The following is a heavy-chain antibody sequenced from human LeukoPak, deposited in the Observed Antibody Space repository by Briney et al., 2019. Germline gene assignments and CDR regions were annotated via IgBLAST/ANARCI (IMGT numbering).Heavy chain of an antibody. CDR2: IGISSGNT. CDR3: ARDYKYAFDN. V-gene: IGHV3-48*01. CDR1: GFTFSAYS. D-gene: IGHD5-24*01. Sequence: GGSLRLSCAASGFTFSAYSMNWVRQAPGRGLEWISYIGISSGNTKYADSVKGRFTISGDKAKNSLYLQMNSLRVEDTAVYYCARDYKYAFDNWGQGTLVTVSS. J-gene: IGHJ4*02.